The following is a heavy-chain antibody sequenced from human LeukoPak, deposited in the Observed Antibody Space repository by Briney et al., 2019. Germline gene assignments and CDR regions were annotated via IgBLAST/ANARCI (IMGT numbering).Heavy chain of an antibody. V-gene: IGHV3-21*01. Sequence: GGSLRLSCAASGFTFSSYSMNWVRQAPGKGLEWVSSISSSSSYIYYADSVKGRFTISRDNAKNSLYLQMNSLRAEDTAVYYCARGDYYDLYYFDYWGQGTLVTVSS. CDR1: GFTFSSYS. J-gene: IGHJ4*02. CDR2: ISSSSSYI. CDR3: ARGDYYDLYYFDY. D-gene: IGHD3-22*01.